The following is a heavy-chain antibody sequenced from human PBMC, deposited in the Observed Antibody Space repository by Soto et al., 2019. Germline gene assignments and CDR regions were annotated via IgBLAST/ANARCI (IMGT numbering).Heavy chain of an antibody. CDR3: ARDLGRWLYAFDI. CDR1: GGSISSGGYS. D-gene: IGHD2-21*01. J-gene: IGHJ3*02. Sequence: SETLSLTCAVSGGSISSGGYSWSWIRQPPGKGLEWIGYIYYSGSTNYNPSLKSRVTISVDTSKNQFSLKLSSVPAADTAVYYCARDLGRWLYAFDIWGQGTMVTVSS. V-gene: IGHV4-61*08. CDR2: IYYSGST.